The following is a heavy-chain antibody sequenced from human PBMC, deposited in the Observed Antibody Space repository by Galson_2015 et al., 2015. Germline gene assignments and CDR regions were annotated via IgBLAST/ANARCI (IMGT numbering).Heavy chain of an antibody. CDR1: GFTFSDHY. CDR2: TRNKASSYST. D-gene: IGHD4-17*01. J-gene: IGHJ4*02. CDR3: GRVPYGDYGRIDY. Sequence: SLRLSCAASGFTFSDHYMDWVRQAPGKGLEWVGRTRNKASSYSTEYAASVKGRFTISRDNSKNSLYLQMSSLKTEDTALYYCGRVPYGDYGRIDYWGQGTLVTVSS. V-gene: IGHV3-72*01.